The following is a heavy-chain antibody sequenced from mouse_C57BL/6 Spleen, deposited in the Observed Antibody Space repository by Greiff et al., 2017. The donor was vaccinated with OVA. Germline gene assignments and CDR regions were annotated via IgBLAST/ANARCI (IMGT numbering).Heavy chain of an antibody. J-gene: IGHJ2*01. CDR3: ASNSNWGY. CDR1: GYTFTDYY. V-gene: IGHV1-26*01. Sequence: VQLQQSGPELVKPGASVKISCKASGYTFTDYYMNWVKQSHGKSLEWIGDINPNNGGTSYNQKFKGKATLTVDKSSSTAYMELRSLTSEDSAVYYCASNSNWGYWGQGTTLTVSS. CDR2: INPNNGGT. D-gene: IGHD2-5*01.